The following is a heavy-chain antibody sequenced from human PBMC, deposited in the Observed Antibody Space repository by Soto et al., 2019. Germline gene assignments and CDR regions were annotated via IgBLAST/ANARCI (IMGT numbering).Heavy chain of an antibody. J-gene: IGHJ5*02. CDR1: GFTFSSYS. Sequence: PGGSLRLSCAASGFTFSSYSMNWVRQAPGKGLEWVSSISSSSSYIYYADSVKGRFTISRDNAKNSLYLQMNSLRAEDTAVYYCASVVVAATALGFDPWGQGTLVTVS. CDR3: ASVVVAATALGFDP. V-gene: IGHV3-21*01. D-gene: IGHD2-15*01. CDR2: ISSSSSYI.